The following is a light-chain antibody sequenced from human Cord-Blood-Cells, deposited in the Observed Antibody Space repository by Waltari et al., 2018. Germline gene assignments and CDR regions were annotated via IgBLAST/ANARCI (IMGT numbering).Light chain of an antibody. Sequence: DIQMTQSPSTLSASVGDRVTIPCRASQSISSWLAWYQQKPGKAPKLLIYDASSLESGVPSMFSSSGSGTEFTLTISSLQPDVFATYYCQQYNSYSTFGQGTKLEIK. CDR2: DAS. CDR1: QSISSW. V-gene: IGKV1-5*01. J-gene: IGKJ2*01. CDR3: QQYNSYST.